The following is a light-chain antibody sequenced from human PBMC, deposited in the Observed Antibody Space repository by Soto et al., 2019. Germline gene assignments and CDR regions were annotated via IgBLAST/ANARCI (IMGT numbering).Light chain of an antibody. J-gene: IGLJ1*01. CDR1: SSNIGAGYD. CDR2: GNS. V-gene: IGLV1-40*01. CDR3: QSYDSSLSGYV. Sequence: QSVLTQPPSVSGAPGQRVTISCTGSSSNIGAGYDVRWYQQLPGTAPKLLIYGNSNRPSGVPDRFSGSKSVTSASLAITGLQAEDEADYYCQSYDSSLSGYVFGTGTKLTVL.